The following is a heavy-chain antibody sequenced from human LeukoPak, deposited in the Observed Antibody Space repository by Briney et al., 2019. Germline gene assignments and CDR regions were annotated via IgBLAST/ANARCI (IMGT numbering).Heavy chain of an antibody. Sequence: GESLKISCHGSGYQFFVHWIVWVRQMPGKGLEWMGIIYPDDSKTTYSPSFQGQVTISADKSISTAYLQWSSLKASDTAIYYCARYGAPSLRGNWFDTWGQGTLVTVSS. V-gene: IGHV5-51*01. J-gene: IGHJ5*02. D-gene: IGHD1-26*01. CDR2: IYPDDSKT. CDR3: ARYGAPSLRGNWFDT. CDR1: GYQFFVHW.